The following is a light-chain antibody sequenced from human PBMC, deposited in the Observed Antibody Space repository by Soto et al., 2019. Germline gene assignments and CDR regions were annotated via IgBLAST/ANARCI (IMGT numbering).Light chain of an antibody. CDR3: QQYGGSPIT. J-gene: IGKJ5*01. CDR2: GAS. V-gene: IGKV3-20*01. Sequence: EMVLTQSPGTLSFSPGERATLSCRASQSVSSRLAWYQHKPGQAPRLLISGASSRATGIPDRFSGSGSGTDFTLTISRLEPEDFALYYCQQYGGSPITFGQGTRLE. CDR1: QSVSSR.